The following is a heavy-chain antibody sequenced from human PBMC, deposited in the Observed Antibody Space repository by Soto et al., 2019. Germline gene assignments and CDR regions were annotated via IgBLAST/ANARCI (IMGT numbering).Heavy chain of an antibody. J-gene: IGHJ4*02. CDR2: ISGSGGST. D-gene: IGHD3-3*01. Sequence: LRLSCAASGFTFSSYAMSWVRQAPGKGLEWVSAISGSGGSTYYADSVKGRFTISRDNSKNTLYLQMNSLRAEDTAVYYCAKRNDFWSGYYTLDYWGQGTLVTVS. V-gene: IGHV3-23*01. CDR3: AKRNDFWSGYYTLDY. CDR1: GFTFSSYA.